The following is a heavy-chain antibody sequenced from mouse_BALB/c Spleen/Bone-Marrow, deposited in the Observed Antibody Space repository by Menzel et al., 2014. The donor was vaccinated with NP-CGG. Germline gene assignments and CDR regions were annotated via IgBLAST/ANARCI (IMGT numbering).Heavy chain of an antibody. V-gene: IGHV4-1*02. CDR2: INPDRRTI. J-gene: IGHJ3*01. CDR1: GFDFSTFW. D-gene: IGHD1-2*01. Sequence: EVKLVESGGGLVQPGGSLKLSCAASGFDFSTFWMSWVRQAPGKGLEWIGEINPDRRTINYSPSLKDKFVISRDNAKNTLYLLMSKVRSEDTALYYCARLHYYSYGAYWGQGTLVTVSA. CDR3: ARLHYYSYGAY.